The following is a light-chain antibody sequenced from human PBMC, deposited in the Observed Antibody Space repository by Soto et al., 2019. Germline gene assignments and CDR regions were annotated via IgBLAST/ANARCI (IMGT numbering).Light chain of an antibody. Sequence: DIQLTQSPSSLSASVGDRVTITCRASLHITNYLSWYQLKPGRAPKPLIYAASSLQSGVPSRFSGGGSGTEFTLAISSLQSEDFASYFCQQSYISPWTFGQGTNVEI. CDR1: LHITNY. V-gene: IGKV1-39*01. CDR3: QQSYISPWT. CDR2: AAS. J-gene: IGKJ1*01.